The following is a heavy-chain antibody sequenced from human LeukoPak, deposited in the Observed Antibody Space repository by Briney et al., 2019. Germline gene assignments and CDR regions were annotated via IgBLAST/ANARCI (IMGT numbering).Heavy chain of an antibody. J-gene: IGHJ3*02. CDR1: GFTFSSYW. D-gene: IGHD3-22*01. Sequence: GGSLRLSCAASGFTFSSYWMHWVRQAPGKGLVWVSRITSDGSSTAYADSVKGRFTVSRDNAKNTVYLQMNSLRAEDTAVYYCAREVSITMIVVVNGRAFDIWGQGTMVTVSS. CDR2: ITSDGSST. CDR3: AREVSITMIVVVNGRAFDI. V-gene: IGHV3-74*01.